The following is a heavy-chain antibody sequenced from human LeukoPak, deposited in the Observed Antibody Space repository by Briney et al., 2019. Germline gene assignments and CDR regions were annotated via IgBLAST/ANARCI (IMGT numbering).Heavy chain of an antibody. Sequence: SETLSLTCTVSGGSISSYYWSWIRQPAGKGLEWIGRMYTSGSTNYNPSLKSRVTMSVDTSKNHFSLKLSSVTAADTAVYYCARGLGWTYPEYNYFDPWGQGTLVTVSS. CDR1: GGSISSYY. CDR2: MYTSGST. CDR3: ARGLGWTYPEYNYFDP. J-gene: IGHJ5*02. D-gene: IGHD3/OR15-3a*01. V-gene: IGHV4-4*07.